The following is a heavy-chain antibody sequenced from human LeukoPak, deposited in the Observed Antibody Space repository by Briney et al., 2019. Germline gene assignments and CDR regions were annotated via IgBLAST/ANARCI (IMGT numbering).Heavy chain of an antibody. J-gene: IGHJ3*02. CDR1: GYTFTDYY. CDR3: ATGTMIVVVSLLGAFDI. CDR2: VDPEDGET. Sequence: ASVKVSCKVCGYTFTDYYMHWVQQAPGKGLEWMGLVDPEDGETIYAEKFQGRVTITADTSTDTAYMERSSLRSEDTAVYYCATGTMIVVVSLLGAFDIWGQGTMVTVSS. D-gene: IGHD3-22*01. V-gene: IGHV1-69-2*01.